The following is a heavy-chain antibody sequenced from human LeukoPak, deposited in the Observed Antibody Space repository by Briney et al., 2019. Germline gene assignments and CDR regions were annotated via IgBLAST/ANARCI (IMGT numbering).Heavy chain of an antibody. CDR3: AREIFGGDPVDY. CDR2: ISSSSSYI. D-gene: IGHD3-3*01. Sequence: GGSLRLSCAASGFTFSSYSMNWVRQAPGKGLEWVSSISSSSSYIYYADSVKGRFTISRDNAKNSLYLQMNSLRAEDTAVYYCAREIFGGDPVDYWGQGTLVTVSS. CDR1: GFTFSSYS. V-gene: IGHV3-21*01. J-gene: IGHJ4*02.